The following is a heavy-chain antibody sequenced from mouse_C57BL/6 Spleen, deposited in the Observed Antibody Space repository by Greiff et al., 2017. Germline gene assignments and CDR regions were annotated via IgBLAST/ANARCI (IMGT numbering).Heavy chain of an antibody. V-gene: IGHV10-1*01. CDR1: GFSFNTYA. CDR3: LRHTYYYVGGYFDV. CDR2: IRSKSNNYAT. D-gene: IGHD1-1*01. J-gene: IGHJ1*03. Sequence: EVHLVESGGGLVQPKGSLKLSCAASGFSFNTYAMNWVRQAPGKGLEWVARIRSKSNNYATYYADSVKDRFTISRDDSESMLYLQMNNLKTEDTAMYYCLRHTYYYVGGYFDVWGTGTTVTVSS.